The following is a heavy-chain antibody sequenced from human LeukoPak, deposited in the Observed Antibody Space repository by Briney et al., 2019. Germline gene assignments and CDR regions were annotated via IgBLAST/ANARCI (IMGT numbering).Heavy chain of an antibody. CDR1: GGTFSSYA. Sequence: GASVKVSCKASGGTFSSYAISWVRQAPGQGLEWMGRIIPIFGTANYAQKFQGRVTITTDESTSTAYMELSSLRSEDTAVYYCARGEAFAFDMWGQGTVVTVSS. J-gene: IGHJ3*02. CDR2: IIPIFGTA. CDR3: ARGEAFAFDM. V-gene: IGHV1-69*05.